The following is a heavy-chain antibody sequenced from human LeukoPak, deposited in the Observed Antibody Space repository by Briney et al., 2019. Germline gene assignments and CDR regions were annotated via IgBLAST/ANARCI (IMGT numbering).Heavy chain of an antibody. J-gene: IGHJ4*02. CDR3: ARGTFYDY. Sequence: TSETLSLTCTVSGGSISSSSYYWGWIRQPAGKGLEWIGRIYTSGSTNYNPSLKSRVTMSVDTSKNQFSLKLSSVTAADTAVYYCARGTFYDYWGQGTLVTVSS. CDR2: IYTSGST. D-gene: IGHD2/OR15-2a*01. V-gene: IGHV4-61*02. CDR1: GGSISSSSYY.